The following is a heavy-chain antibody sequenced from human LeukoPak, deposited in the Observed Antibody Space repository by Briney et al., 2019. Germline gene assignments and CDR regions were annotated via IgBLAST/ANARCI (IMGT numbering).Heavy chain of an antibody. D-gene: IGHD3-10*01. CDR3: ARVFSRLYLVRGVKYYFDH. Sequence: PSGTLSLTCAVSGGSISSSNWWSWVRPPPGKGLEWIGEIYHSGSNNYNPSLKRRVTISVDKSKNQFSLKLSSVTAADTAVYYCARVFSRLYLVRGVKYYFDHWGQGTLVTGSS. J-gene: IGHJ4*02. V-gene: IGHV4-4*02. CDR1: GGSISSSNW. CDR2: IYHSGSN.